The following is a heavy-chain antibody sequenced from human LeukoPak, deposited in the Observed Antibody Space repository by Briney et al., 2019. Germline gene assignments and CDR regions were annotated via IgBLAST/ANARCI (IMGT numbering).Heavy chain of an antibody. CDR3: ARDRWSGVDP. Sequence: SQTLSLTCTVSGGSISSNSYYWSWIRQPAGKGLEWIGRIYTSGSTDYNPSLKSRVTISKDTSKNEFSLKLSSVTAADTAVYYCARDRWSGVDPWGQGTLVTVSS. CDR1: GGSISSNSYY. J-gene: IGHJ5*02. CDR2: IYTSGST. D-gene: IGHD3-10*01. V-gene: IGHV4-61*02.